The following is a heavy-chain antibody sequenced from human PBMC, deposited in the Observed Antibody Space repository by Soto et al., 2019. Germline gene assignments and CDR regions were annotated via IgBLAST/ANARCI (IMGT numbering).Heavy chain of an antibody. CDR2: INPNSGGT. CDR1: GYTFTGYY. Sequence: ASVKVSCKASGYTFTGYYMHWVRQAPGQGLEWMGWINPNSGGTNYARKFQGWVTMTRDTSISTAYMELSRLRSDDTAVYYCARAGGADSSGYYEGIYFYYGMDVWGQGTTVTVSS. J-gene: IGHJ6*02. V-gene: IGHV1-2*04. CDR3: ARAGGADSSGYYEGIYFYYGMDV. D-gene: IGHD3-22*01.